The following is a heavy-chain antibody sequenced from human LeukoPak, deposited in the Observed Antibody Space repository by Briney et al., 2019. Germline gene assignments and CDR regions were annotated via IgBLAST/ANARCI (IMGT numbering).Heavy chain of an antibody. CDR1: GYTFTSYY. D-gene: IGHD4-17*01. CDR3: ARGNGDYGFDH. V-gene: IGHV1-46*01. Sequence: ASVKVFCKASGYTFTSYYIHWVRQAPGQGLEWMGIINPSGGSTSYPQKFQGRVTMTRDTSTSTVYMELSSLRSEDTAVYYCARGNGDYGFDHWGQGTLVTVSS. CDR2: INPSGGST. J-gene: IGHJ4*02.